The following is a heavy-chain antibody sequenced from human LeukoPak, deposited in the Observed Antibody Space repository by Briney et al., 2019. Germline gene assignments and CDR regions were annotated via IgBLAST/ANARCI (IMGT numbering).Heavy chain of an antibody. CDR3: ARGEVGATWWDAFDI. Sequence: GGSLRLSCAASGFTVSSNYMSWVRQAPGKGLEWVSVIYSGGSTYYADSVKGRFTISRDNSKNTLYLQMNSLRAEDTAVYYCARGEVGATWWDAFDIWGQGTMVTVSS. J-gene: IGHJ3*02. D-gene: IGHD1-26*01. CDR2: IYSGGST. CDR1: GFTVSSNY. V-gene: IGHV3-53*01.